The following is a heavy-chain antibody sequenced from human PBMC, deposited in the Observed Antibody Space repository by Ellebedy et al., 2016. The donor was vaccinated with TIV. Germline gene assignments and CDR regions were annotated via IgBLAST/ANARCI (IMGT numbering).Heavy chain of an antibody. Sequence: PGGSLRLSCAASGFTFSAYGLHWVRQAPGKGLEWVAVIWRDGSREIYADSVKGRCNISRDNAESILYLQMNSLRVEDTAMYYCAGDLDVWGQGILVTVSS. CDR1: GFTFSAYG. CDR2: IWRDGSRE. CDR3: AGDLDV. V-gene: IGHV3-33*03. D-gene: IGHD3-3*01. J-gene: IGHJ4*02.